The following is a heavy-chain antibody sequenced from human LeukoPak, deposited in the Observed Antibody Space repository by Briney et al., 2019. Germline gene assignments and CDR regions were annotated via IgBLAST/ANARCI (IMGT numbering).Heavy chain of an antibody. D-gene: IGHD6-19*01. CDR2: IYSGGST. V-gene: IGHV3-66*01. CDR1: GFTFSHAW. J-gene: IGHJ4*02. Sequence: GGSLRLSCVASGFTFSHAWMSLVRQAPGKGLEWVSVIYSGGSTYYAESVKGRFTISRDNSKNTLYLQMKSLRAEDAAVYYCARERNLEIAVAGTIFNYGGQGTLVTVSS. CDR3: ARERNLEIAVAGTIFNY.